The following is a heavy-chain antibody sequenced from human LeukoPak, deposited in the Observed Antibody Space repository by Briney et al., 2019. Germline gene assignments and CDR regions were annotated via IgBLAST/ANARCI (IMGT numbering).Heavy chain of an antibody. CDR1: GYTFTSYY. Sequence: ASVKVSCKASGYTFTSYYMHWVRQAPGQGLEWMGIINPSGGSTSYAQKFQGRVTMTRDTSTSTVYMELSGLRSEDTAVYYCARVGVGANWFDLWGQGTLVTVSS. J-gene: IGHJ5*02. CDR2: INPSGGST. D-gene: IGHD1-26*01. V-gene: IGHV1-46*01. CDR3: ARVGVGANWFDL.